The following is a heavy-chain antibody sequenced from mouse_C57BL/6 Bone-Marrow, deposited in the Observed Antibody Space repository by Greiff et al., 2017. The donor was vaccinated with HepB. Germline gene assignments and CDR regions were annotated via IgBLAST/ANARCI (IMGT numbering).Heavy chain of an antibody. CDR1: GFSLSTSGMG. J-gene: IGHJ1*03. CDR3: ARRAGLLWYFDV. CDR2: IYWDDDK. D-gene: IGHD2-1*01. Sequence: QVQLKESGPGILQSSQTLSLTCSFSGFSLSTSGMGVSWIRQPSGKGLEWLAHIYWDDDKRYNPSLKSRLTISKDTSRNQVFLKITSVDTADTATYYCARRAGLLWYFDVWGTGTTVTVSS. V-gene: IGHV8-12*01.